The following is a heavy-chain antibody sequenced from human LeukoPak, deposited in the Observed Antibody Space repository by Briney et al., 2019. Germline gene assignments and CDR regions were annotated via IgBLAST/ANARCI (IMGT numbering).Heavy chain of an antibody. J-gene: IGHJ3*02. CDR3: ERDTAMASDDAFDI. CDR2: ISSSGSTI. D-gene: IGHD5-18*01. V-gene: IGHV3-11*01. Sequence: GGSLRLSCAASGFTFSDYYMSWIRQAPGKGLEWVSYISSSGSTIYYADSVKGRFTISRDNAKNSLYLQMNSLRAEDTAVYYCERDTAMASDDAFDIWGQGTMVTVSS. CDR1: GFTFSDYY.